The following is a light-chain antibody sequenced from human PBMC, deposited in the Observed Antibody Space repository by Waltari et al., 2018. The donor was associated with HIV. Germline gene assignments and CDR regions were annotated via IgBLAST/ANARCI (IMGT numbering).Light chain of an antibody. V-gene: IGLV6-57*03. J-gene: IGLJ3*02. CDR1: SGSIASNY. CDR3: QSDDSNSWL. Sequence: NFMLTQPHSVSESPGKTVTISCTRSSGSIASNYVQWYQQRPGSAPTTVICAVNQTPSGVPDRFSGSIDSSSNSASLTISGLRTEDEAHYYCQSDDSNSWLFGAGTKLTVL. CDR2: AVN.